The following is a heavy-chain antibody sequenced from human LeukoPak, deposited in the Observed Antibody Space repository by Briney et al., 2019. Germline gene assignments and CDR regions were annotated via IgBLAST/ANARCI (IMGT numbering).Heavy chain of an antibody. CDR1: GFSFRSYA. CDR3: AKIRAGDYYYFYGMDI. V-gene: IGHV3-23*01. J-gene: IGHJ6*02. CDR2: IAGGGGNI. D-gene: IGHD7-27*01. Sequence: GGSLRLSCAASGFSFRSYAMMWVRQAPGKGLEWVSAIAGGGGNIWYADSVKGRFTISRDNSKNTLYLQMNSLSADDTAGYFCAKIRAGDYYYFYGMDIWGQGTAVTVSS.